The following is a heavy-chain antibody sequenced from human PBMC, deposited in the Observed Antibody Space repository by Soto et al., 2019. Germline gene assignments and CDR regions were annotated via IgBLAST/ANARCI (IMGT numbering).Heavy chain of an antibody. CDR1: GFTFSSYA. V-gene: IGHV3-30*18. CDR2: ISYDGSDK. Sequence: QVQLVESGGGVVQPGRSLRLSCAASGFTFSSYAMHWVRQAPGKGLEWVAVISYDGSDKYYADSVKGRFTISRDNSKNTLNLQMQSLRAEDTSVYYCAKALGELSPESYDYWGKGPLITVSS. CDR3: AKALGELSPESYDY. J-gene: IGHJ4*02. D-gene: IGHD3-16*02.